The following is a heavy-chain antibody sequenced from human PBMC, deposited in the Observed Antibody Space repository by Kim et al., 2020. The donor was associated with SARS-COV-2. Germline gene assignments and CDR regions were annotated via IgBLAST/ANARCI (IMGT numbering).Heavy chain of an antibody. CDR2: ISYDGSNK. D-gene: IGHD2-2*01. J-gene: IGHJ4*02. Sequence: GGSLRLSCAASGFTFSSYGMHWVRQAPGKGLEWVAVISYDGSNKYYADSVKGRFTISRDNSKNTLYLQMNSLRAEDTAVYYCADLAMGDRDYYFDYWGQGTLVTVSS. V-gene: IGHV3-33*05. CDR1: GFTFSSYG. CDR3: ADLAMGDRDYYFDY.